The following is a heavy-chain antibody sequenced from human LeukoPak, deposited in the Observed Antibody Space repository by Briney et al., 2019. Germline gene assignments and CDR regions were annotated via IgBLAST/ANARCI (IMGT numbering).Heavy chain of an antibody. Sequence: SETLSLTCAVYGGSFSGYYWSWIRQPPGKGLEWIGEINHSGSTNYNPSLKSRVTISVDTSKNQFSLKLSSVTAADTAVYYCARSPIKVVTLSNWFDPWGQGTLVTVSS. J-gene: IGHJ5*02. CDR3: ARSPIKVVTLSNWFDP. D-gene: IGHD2-21*02. CDR2: INHSGST. CDR1: GGSFSGYY. V-gene: IGHV4-34*01.